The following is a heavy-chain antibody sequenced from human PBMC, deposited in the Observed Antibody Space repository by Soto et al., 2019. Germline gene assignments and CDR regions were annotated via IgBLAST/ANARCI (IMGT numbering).Heavy chain of an antibody. CDR3: ARERLVPGVFDTFDI. D-gene: IGHD3-10*01. V-gene: IGHV3-13*01. CDR1: GCPFITYD. CDR2: IGTGGDT. Sequence: GGSLRVSWAASGCPFITYDFRWISQTAGKGLEWVSAIGTGGDTYYSDSVKGRFTISRENAKNSLFLQMNSLGAGDTAVYYCARERLVPGVFDTFDIWGPRTMVTVSS. J-gene: IGHJ3*02.